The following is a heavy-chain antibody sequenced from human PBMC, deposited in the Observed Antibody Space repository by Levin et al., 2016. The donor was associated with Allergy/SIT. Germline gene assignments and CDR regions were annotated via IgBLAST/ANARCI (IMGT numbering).Heavy chain of an antibody. CDR1: GFTFSNVW. V-gene: IGHV3-15*01. CDR3: TTQWLVSTLFDS. D-gene: IGHD6-19*01. Sequence: GGSLRLSCAASGFTFSNVWMSWVRQAPGKGLEWVGRIRSKTDGETTDYAAPVEGRFTISRDDSINTLYLQMNSLTTEDTAVYYCTTQWLVSTLFDSWGQGTLVTVSS. CDR2: IRSKTDGETT. J-gene: IGHJ4*02.